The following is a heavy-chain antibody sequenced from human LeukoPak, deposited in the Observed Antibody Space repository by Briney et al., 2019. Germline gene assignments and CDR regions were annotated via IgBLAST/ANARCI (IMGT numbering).Heavy chain of an antibody. CDR1: GASISNDNW. D-gene: IGHD1-26*01. CDR3: TRNGYYVPDY. CDR2: IHHRGSA. Sequence: PSGTLSLTCAVSGASISNDNWWSWVRQTPGKGLEWIGEIHHRGSANYNPSLKSRVIISVDTSKNQLSLSLNSETAADTATYYCTRNGYYVPDYWGQGTLVTVSS. J-gene: IGHJ4*02. V-gene: IGHV4-4*02.